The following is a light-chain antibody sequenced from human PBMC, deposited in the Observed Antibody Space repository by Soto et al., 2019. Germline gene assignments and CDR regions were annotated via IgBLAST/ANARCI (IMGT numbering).Light chain of an antibody. CDR1: SSDVGGYNF. Sequence: QSVLTQPASVSGSPGQSITISCTGTSSDVGGYNFVSWYQQYPGKAPKLMIYGVSNRPSGVSNRFFGSKSGNTASLTISGLQAEDEADYYCSSYTSNRGVFGGGTKVTVL. CDR3: SSYTSNRGV. V-gene: IGLV2-14*01. J-gene: IGLJ3*02. CDR2: GVS.